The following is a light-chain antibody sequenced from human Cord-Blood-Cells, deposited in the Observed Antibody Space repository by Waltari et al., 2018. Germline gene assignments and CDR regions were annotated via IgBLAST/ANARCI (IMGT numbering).Light chain of an antibody. CDR1: QSISSY. J-gene: IGKJ3*01. V-gene: IGKV1-39*01. Sequence: IQMTQSPSSLSASVGSIVTITFRASQSISSYLNWYQQKPGKAPKLLIYAASSLPSGVPSRSSGSGSGTDFTLTISSLQPEDFATYYCQQSYSTPFTFGPGTKVDIK. CDR2: AAS. CDR3: QQSYSTPFT.